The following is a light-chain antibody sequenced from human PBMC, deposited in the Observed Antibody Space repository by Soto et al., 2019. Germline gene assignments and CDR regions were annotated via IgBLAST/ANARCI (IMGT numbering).Light chain of an antibody. CDR2: RVS. CDR1: ESPAITDGDTL. CDR3: VQGACWPYT. J-gene: IGKJ2*01. Sequence: IVLTQSPLSLPVTLGQPASISCRSSESPAITDGDTLLNWFQQRPGQSPRRMICRVSNRDFGVPDKCSGSGSGTEFTLRISNVEAEDVGIYYLVQGACWPYTFGQGTKLEI. V-gene: IGKV2-30*01.